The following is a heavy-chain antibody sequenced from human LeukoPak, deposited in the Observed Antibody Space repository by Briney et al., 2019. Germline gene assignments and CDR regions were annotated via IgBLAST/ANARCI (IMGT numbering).Heavy chain of an antibody. V-gene: IGHV5-51*01. CDR1: GYRFTSYW. D-gene: IGHD3-22*01. Sequence: GESLKISCKGSGYRFTSYWIGWVRQMPGKGLEWMGIIYPGDSDTRYSPSFQGQVTISADKSISTAYLQWSSLKASDTAMYYCARATYDSSGYSGGYYYYYMDVWGKGTTVTISS. J-gene: IGHJ6*03. CDR3: ARATYDSSGYSGGYYYYYMDV. CDR2: IYPGDSDT.